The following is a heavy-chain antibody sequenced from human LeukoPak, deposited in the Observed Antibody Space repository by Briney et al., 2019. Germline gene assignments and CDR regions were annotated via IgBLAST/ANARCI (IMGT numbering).Heavy chain of an antibody. CDR2: IYYSGST. CDR1: GGSINNGGYY. J-gene: IGHJ3*02. Sequence: PSQTLSLTCTVSGGSINNGGYYWSWIRQHPGKGLEWIGYIYYSGSTYYNPSLKSRVTISVDTSKNQFSLKLSSVTAADTAVYYCARGSMTHRAFDIWGQGTMVTVSS. D-gene: IGHD2/OR15-2a*01. V-gene: IGHV4-31*03. CDR3: ARGSMTHRAFDI.